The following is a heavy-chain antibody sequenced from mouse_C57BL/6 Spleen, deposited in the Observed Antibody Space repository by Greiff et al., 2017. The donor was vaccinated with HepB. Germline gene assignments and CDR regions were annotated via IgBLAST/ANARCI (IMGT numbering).Heavy chain of an antibody. D-gene: IGHD1-1*01. CDR1: GYTFTDYY. J-gene: IGHJ2*01. V-gene: IGHV1-26*01. Sequence: EVQLQQSGPELVKPGASVKISCKASGYTFTDYYMNWVKQSHGKSLEWIGDINPNNGGTSYNQKFKGKATLTVDKSSSTAYMELRSLTSEDSAVYYCAREDYYYGSSGYFDYWGQGTTLTVSS. CDR3: AREDYYYGSSGYFDY. CDR2: INPNNGGT.